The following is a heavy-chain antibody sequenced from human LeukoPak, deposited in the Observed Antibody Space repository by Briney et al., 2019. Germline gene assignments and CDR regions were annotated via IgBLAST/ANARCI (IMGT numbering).Heavy chain of an antibody. Sequence: SGPTLVNPTQTLTLTCTFSGFSLRTSAMGVGWIRQPPGQALEWLALIYWNDDKRYSPSLKNRLTITKDTSKNQVVLTMTNMDPVDTATYYCARKIGAFGVWGQGTMVTVSS. V-gene: IGHV2-5*01. J-gene: IGHJ3*01. CDR3: ARKIGAFGV. CDR2: IYWNDDK. CDR1: GFSLRTSAMG.